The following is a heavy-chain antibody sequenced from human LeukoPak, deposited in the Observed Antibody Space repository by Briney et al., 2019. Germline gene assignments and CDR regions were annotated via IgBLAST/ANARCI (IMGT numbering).Heavy chain of an antibody. J-gene: IGHJ3*02. D-gene: IGHD5-12*01. CDR2: INPNSGGT. V-gene: IGHV1-2*02. Sequence: ASVKVSCKASGYTFTGYYMHWVRQAPGQGLEWMGWINPNSGGTNYAQKFQGRVTMTRDTSISTAYMELSRLRSDDTAVYYCARGGRPRGYSGYDYANIWSQGTMVTVSS. CDR1: GYTFTGYY. CDR3: ARGGRPRGYSGYDYANI.